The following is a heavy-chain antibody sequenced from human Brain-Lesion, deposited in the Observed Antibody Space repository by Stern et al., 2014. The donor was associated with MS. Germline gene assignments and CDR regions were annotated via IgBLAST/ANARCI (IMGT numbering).Heavy chain of an antibody. V-gene: IGHV1-8*01. CDR2: MNPYSGNT. CDR3: ARAVRNQLLSEY. J-gene: IGHJ4*02. D-gene: IGHD2-2*01. CDR1: GYTFSSYD. Sequence: VQLVQSGAEVKTPGASVKVSCKASGYTFSSYDITWVRQASGHGLEWMGWMNPYSGNTGYAQKFKGRVSMTSDPSISTVYMELTSLTSDDTAVYFCARAVRNQLLSEYWGQGTLVTVSS.